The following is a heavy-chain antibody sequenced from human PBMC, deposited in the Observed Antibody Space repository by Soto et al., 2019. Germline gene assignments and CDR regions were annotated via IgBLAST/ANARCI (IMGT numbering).Heavy chain of an antibody. CDR3: ARDIWSGNYKWFDS. J-gene: IGHJ5*01. V-gene: IGHV3-30*03. D-gene: IGHD3-3*01. CDR1: TLTVSLYG. CDR2: ISNDGGTQ. Sequence: GESLSLSCAASTLTVSLYGIQWVRPAPGKGLDWVAFISNDGGTQYYADSVKGRFSISRDNSMNTVDLHMNSLRAEDTAIYYCARDIWSGNYKWFDSWGQGTLVTVSS.